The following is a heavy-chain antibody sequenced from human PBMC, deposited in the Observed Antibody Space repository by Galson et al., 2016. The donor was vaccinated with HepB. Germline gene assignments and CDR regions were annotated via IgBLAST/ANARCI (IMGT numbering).Heavy chain of an antibody. CDR2: IKHDGSDK. D-gene: IGHD3-3*01. CDR1: GFTFSDYA. CDR3: VCSFSDFWSGYQDY. Sequence: SLRLSCAGSGFTFSDYAMHWVRQAPGKGLEWVANIKHDGSDKKYVDSVKGRFTISRDNTKKSLFLQMHSLRVEDTGVYYCVCSFSDFWSGYQDYWGQGTLVTVSS. V-gene: IGHV3-7*01. J-gene: IGHJ4*02.